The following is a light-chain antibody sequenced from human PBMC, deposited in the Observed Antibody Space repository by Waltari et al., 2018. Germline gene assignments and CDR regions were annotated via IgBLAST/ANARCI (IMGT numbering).Light chain of an antibody. J-gene: IGKJ1*01. CDR3: QQVNSFPRT. CDR1: QGISSR. CDR2: DAS. Sequence: DIQMTQSPSSVSASVGDRVTLTCRASQGISSRLAWYQQKPGKAPKLLIYDASSLHSGVPSRFSCSGSGTDFTLTIRSLQPEDFATYYCQQVNSFPRTFGQGTKVEVK. V-gene: IGKV1-12*01.